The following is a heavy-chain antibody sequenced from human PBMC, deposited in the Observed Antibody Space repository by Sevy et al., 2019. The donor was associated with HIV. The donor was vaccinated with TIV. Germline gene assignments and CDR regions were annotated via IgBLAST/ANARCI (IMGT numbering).Heavy chain of an antibody. CDR1: GFIFADYA. CDR2: IRSKAYGETT. Sequence: GGSLRLSCTTSGFIFADYAVSWFRQAPGKGLEWVAFIRSKAYGETTEYAPSVKGRFTISRDDCKTIAYLQMNSLKTEDTAVYYGSSGPYYMDVWGTGTTVTVSS. V-gene: IGHV3-49*03. J-gene: IGHJ6*03. CDR3: SSGPYYMDV.